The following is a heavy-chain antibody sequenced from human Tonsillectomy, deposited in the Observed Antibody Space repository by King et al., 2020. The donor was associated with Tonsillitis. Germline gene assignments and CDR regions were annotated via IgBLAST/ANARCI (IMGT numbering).Heavy chain of an antibody. V-gene: IGHV3-33*04. CDR2: LWYDGSNA. J-gene: IGHJ4*02. CDR1: GFSFPNSG. CDR3: ARVAEHYYDTTTYSKYYLDY. D-gene: IGHD3-22*01. Sequence: VQLVESGGGVVQPGRSLRLSCAASGFSFPNSGMHWVRQAPGKGLEWVAALWYDGSNAYYADSVKGRFTISRDNSKSTLFLQMNSLRPEDTAVYYCARVAEHYYDTTTYSKYYLDYWGQGTLVTVSS.